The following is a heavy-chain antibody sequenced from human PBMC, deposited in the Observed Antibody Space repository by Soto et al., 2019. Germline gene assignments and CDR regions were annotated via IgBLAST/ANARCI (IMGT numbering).Heavy chain of an antibody. CDR2: MYPDDSDV. V-gene: IGHV5-51*03. CDR1: GYSFTTSW. D-gene: IGHD4-17*01. Sequence: EVQLVQSGAEVKKAGESLRISCQGSGYSFTTSWIGWVRQMPGKGLEWMGIMYPDDSDVRYSPSFEGQVTISADKSISTVYLQWSSLKASDTAMYYCATTATVTVGRTFDFWGPGPRVTVSS. CDR3: ATTATVTVGRTFDF. J-gene: IGHJ3*01.